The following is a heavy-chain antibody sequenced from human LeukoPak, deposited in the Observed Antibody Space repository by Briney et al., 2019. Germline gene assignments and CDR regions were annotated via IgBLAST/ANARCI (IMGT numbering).Heavy chain of an antibody. CDR3: AREGGYCSSTSCYDYYYYGMDV. CDR2: TRNKANSYTT. J-gene: IGHJ6*02. Sequence: GALRLSCAASGFTFSDHYMDWVRQAPGKGLEWVGRTRNKANSYTTEYAASVKGRFTISRDDSKNSLYLQMNSLKTEDTAVYYCAREGGYCSSTSCYDYYYYGMDVWGQGTTVTVSS. CDR1: GFTFSDHY. D-gene: IGHD2-2*01. V-gene: IGHV3-72*01.